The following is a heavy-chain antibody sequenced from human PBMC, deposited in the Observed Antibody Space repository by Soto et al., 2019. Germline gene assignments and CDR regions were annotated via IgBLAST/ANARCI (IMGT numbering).Heavy chain of an antibody. Sequence: EVQLVESGGGLVKPGGSLRLSCVASGFTFSSYSMNWVRQAPGKGLEWVSSISTSSSYIYYADSVKGRFAISRDNAKNSLYLQMNSLRAEDTAVYYCARDRNWNYAGYAFDIWGQGTMVTVSS. CDR1: GFTFSSYS. CDR2: ISTSSSYI. J-gene: IGHJ3*02. D-gene: IGHD1-7*01. CDR3: ARDRNWNYAGYAFDI. V-gene: IGHV3-21*01.